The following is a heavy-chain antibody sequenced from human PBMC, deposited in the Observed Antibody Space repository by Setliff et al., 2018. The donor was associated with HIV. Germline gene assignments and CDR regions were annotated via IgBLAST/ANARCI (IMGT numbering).Heavy chain of an antibody. CDR1: GYTFTSYY. J-gene: IGHJ4*02. D-gene: IGHD2-8*01. Sequence: ASVKVSCKASGYTFTSYYVHWVRQAPGQGLEWMGWISSYNGNTKYAQKVQDRVTMTKDTSTGTAYMELRSLRSDDTAVYYCARDYCTDDSCPLDSWGQGTLVTVSS. V-gene: IGHV1-18*04. CDR2: ISSYNGNT. CDR3: ARDYCTDDSCPLDS.